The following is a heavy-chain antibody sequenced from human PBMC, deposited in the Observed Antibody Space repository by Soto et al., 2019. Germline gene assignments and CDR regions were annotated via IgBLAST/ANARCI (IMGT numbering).Heavy chain of an antibody. CDR2: INHSGST. J-gene: IGHJ5*02. CDR1: GGPFSGYY. CDR3: ARAQLEVRGVTNERRFDH. D-gene: IGHD3-10*01. Sequence: ETLSLTCSVYGGPFSGYYWSWIRQPPGKGLEWIGEINHSGSTNYNPSLKSRVTISVDTSKNQFSLKLSSVTAADTAVYYCARAQLEVRGVTNERRFDHWGQGTLSTVPS. V-gene: IGHV4-34*01.